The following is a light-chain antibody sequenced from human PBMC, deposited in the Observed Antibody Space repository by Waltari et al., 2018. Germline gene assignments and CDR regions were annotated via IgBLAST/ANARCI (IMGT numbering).Light chain of an antibody. V-gene: IGLV2-14*01. CDR1: SSDVGGYNY. Sequence: QSALTQPASVSGSPGQSITISCTGTSSDVGGYNYVSWYQQHPGKAPKLRLYDGSKRPSGVSNRFAGSKSGNTASLTSPGLQAEDEADYYCSSYASSSRYVFGTGTKVTVL. CDR3: SSYASSSRYV. J-gene: IGLJ1*01. CDR2: DGS.